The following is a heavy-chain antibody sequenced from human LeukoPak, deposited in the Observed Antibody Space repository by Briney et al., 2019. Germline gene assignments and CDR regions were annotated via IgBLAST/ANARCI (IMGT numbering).Heavy chain of an antibody. CDR3: ASSGDGYNNR. CDR2: IYHSGST. V-gene: IGHV4-30-2*05. Sequence: SETLSLTCTVSGGSISRGGYYWSWIRQPPGKGLEWIGYIYHSGSTYYNPSLKSRVTISVDTSKNQFSLRLSSVTAADTAVYYCASSGDGYNNRWGQGTLVTVSS. J-gene: IGHJ4*02. CDR1: GGSISRGGYY. D-gene: IGHD5-24*01.